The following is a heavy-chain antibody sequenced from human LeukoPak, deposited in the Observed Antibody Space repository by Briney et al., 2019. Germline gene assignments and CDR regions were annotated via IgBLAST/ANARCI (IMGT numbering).Heavy chain of an antibody. Sequence: GASVKVSCKASGGTFSGYAISWVRQAPGQGLEWMGWISAYNGNTNYAQKLQGRVTMTTDTSTSTAYMELRSQRSDDTAVYYCARERITMVRGVNLNWFDPWGQGTLVTVSS. CDR2: ISAYNGNT. CDR1: GGTFSGYA. D-gene: IGHD3-10*01. J-gene: IGHJ5*02. V-gene: IGHV1-18*01. CDR3: ARERITMVRGVNLNWFDP.